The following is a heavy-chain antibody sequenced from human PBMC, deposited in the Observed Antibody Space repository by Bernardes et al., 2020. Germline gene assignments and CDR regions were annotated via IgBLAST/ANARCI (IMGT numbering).Heavy chain of an antibody. CDR2: IYYSGST. V-gene: IGHV4-59*01. J-gene: IGHJ5*02. CDR1: GGSISSYY. D-gene: IGHD2-8*02. CDR3: ARSRRYCTGGVCYTGHWFDP. Sequence: SETLSLTCTVSGGSISSYYWSWIRQPPGKGLEWIGYIYYSGSTNYNPSLKSRVTISVDTSKNQFSLKLSSVTAADTAVYYCARSRRYCTGGVCYTGHWFDPWGQGTLVTVSS.